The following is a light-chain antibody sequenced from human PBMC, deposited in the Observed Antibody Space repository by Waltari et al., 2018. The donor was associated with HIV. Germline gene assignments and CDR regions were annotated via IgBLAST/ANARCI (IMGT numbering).Light chain of an antibody. CDR1: SSDVGVYDS. V-gene: IGLV2-11*01. Sequence: QSALTQPRSVSGSPGQSVNISCIGTSSDVGVYDSVYWYLQHPGKVPKLIIYEVIKRPSWSPYRFAGSKSGNTASLTISGLQTEDGADYFCCSYAGTYPYVLFGGGTKLTVL. J-gene: IGLJ3*02. CDR3: CSYAGTYPYVL. CDR2: EVI.